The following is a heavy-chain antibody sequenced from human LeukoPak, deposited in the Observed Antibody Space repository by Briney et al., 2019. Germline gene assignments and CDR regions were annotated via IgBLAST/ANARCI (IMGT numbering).Heavy chain of an antibody. D-gene: IGHD2-2*01. CDR1: GGSNSSGSYH. J-gene: IGHJ6*03. V-gene: IGHV4-61*02. Sequence: SSDTLSLLCSVSGGSNSSGSYHGSWIRQPAGRGLEWIGRIYTSESTNYNPSLKSRVTISVDTSKNQFSLKLSSVTAADTAVYYCARGDRYCSSTSCRYYYYYMDVWGKGTTVTVSS. CDR3: ARGDRYCSSTSCRYYYYYMDV. CDR2: IYTSEST.